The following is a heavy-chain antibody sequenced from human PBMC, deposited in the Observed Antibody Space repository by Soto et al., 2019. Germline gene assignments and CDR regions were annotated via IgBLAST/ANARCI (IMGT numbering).Heavy chain of an antibody. CDR2: ISSSSSYI. D-gene: IGHD3-10*01. V-gene: IGHV3-21*01. CDR1: GFTFSSYS. Sequence: LRLSCAASGFTFSSYSMNWVRQAPGKGLEWVSSISSSSSYIYYADSVKGRFTISRDNAKNSLYLQMNSLRAEDTAVYYCARDLLAGFGELSYYYYYYGMDVWGQGTTVTVSS. CDR3: ARDLLAGFGELSYYYYYYGMDV. J-gene: IGHJ6*02.